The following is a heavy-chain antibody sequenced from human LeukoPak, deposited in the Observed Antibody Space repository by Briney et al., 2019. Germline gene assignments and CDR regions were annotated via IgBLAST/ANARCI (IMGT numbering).Heavy chain of an antibody. CDR3: AREQGPLYSYGPYYYYYMDV. J-gene: IGHJ6*03. D-gene: IGHD5-18*01. V-gene: IGHV3-23*01. Sequence: GGSLRLSCVSSGFTFSNYAMSWVRQAPGKGLDWVSAVSAGGGSTYYADSVKGRFTISRDNSKNTLYLQMNSLRAEDTAVYYCAREQGPLYSYGPYYYYYMDVWGKGTTVTVSS. CDR2: VSAGGGST. CDR1: GFTFSNYA.